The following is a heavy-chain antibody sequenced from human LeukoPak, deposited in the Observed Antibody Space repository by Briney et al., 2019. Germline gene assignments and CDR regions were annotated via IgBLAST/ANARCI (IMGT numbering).Heavy chain of an antibody. CDR1: GFMFDDYT. CDR3: AKEQDSAMVFDY. D-gene: IGHD5-18*01. CDR2: ISWDGGST. J-gene: IGHJ4*02. V-gene: IGHV3-43*01. Sequence: GGSLRLSCAASGFMFDDYTIHWVRHAPGKGLEWVSLISWDGGSTYYADSVKGRFTISRDNSKNSLYLQMNSLRTEDTALYYCAKEQDSAMVFDYWGQGTLVTVSS.